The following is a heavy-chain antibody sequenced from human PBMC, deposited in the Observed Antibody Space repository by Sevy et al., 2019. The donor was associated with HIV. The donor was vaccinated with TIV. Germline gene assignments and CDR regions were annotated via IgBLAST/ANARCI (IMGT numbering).Heavy chain of an antibody. V-gene: IGHV3-53*01. D-gene: IGHD3-22*01. CDR2: IDSSGRT. Sequence: GGSLRLSCAASGFSVSSNYMSWVRQAPGKGLEWVSLIDSSGRTDYGDSVKGRLTISRDNSKNNLYLQMNSVGAKDTALCYCTGVDSSDYPFDYWGQGSLVTVSS. CDR3: TGVDSSDYPFDY. J-gene: IGHJ4*02. CDR1: GFSVSSNY.